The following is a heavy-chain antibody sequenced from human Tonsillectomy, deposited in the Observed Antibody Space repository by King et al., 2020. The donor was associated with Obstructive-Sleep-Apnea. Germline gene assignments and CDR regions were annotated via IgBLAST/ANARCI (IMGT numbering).Heavy chain of an antibody. Sequence: VQLQQRGAGLLKPSETLSLTCAVYGGSFSAYYWGWIRQPPGKGLEWIGEINHSGSTNCNSSLKSRVTISVDTSRNQFSLKLHSVTAADTAVYYCARVLGAAGPDYFFDYWGQGTLVTVSS. CDR3: ARVLGAAGPDYFFDY. D-gene: IGHD1-26*01. CDR2: INHSGST. V-gene: IGHV4-34*01. J-gene: IGHJ4*02. CDR1: GGSFSAYY.